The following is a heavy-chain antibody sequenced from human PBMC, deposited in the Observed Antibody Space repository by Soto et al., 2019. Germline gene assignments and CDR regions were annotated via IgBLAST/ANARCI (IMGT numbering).Heavy chain of an antibody. D-gene: IGHD5-12*01. J-gene: IGHJ4*02. CDR2: IFWDDDK. V-gene: IGHV2-5*02. Sequence: QITLKESGPTLVKPTQTLTLTCTFSGFSLSTRGVGVAWIRQRPGKALEWLALIFWDDDKWYSPSLKSRLTITEDTSKNQVVLPLTNMDPVDTATYYCAHRPRGYAYYFDYWGQGTLVTVSS. CDR3: AHRPRGYAYYFDY. CDR1: GFSLSTRGVG.